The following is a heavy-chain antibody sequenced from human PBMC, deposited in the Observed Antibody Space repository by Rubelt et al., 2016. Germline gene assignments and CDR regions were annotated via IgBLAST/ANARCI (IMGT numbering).Heavy chain of an antibody. CDR1: GFTFSSYS. J-gene: IGHJ3*02. D-gene: IGHD3-22*01. V-gene: IGHV3-48*04. Sequence: PGGSLRLSCAASGFTFSSYSMNWVRQAPGKGLEWVSYISSSSSPIYYADSVKGRFTISRDNAKNSLYPQMNSLRAEDTAVYYCARDPSGYFAFGIWGQGTMVTVSS. CDR2: ISSSSSPI. CDR3: ARDPSGYFAFGI.